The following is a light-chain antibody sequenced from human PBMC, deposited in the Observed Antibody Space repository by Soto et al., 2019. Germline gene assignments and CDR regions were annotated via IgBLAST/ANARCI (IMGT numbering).Light chain of an antibody. CDR3: QQYNNWPPIT. V-gene: IGKV3-15*01. CDR1: QSVSSN. Sequence: VMTQAPATLSVSPGERATLSCRASQSVSSNLAWYQQKPGQAPRLLIYGASTTATGIPARFSGSGSGTDFTLTISSLQSEDFAVYYCQQYNNWPPITFGQGTRLEIK. CDR2: GAS. J-gene: IGKJ5*01.